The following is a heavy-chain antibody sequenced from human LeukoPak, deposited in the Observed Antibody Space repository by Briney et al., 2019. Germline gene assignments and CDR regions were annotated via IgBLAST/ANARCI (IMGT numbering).Heavy chain of an antibody. CDR3: TTSVDTARRFDY. Sequence: PGGSLRLSCAASGFTFSGSAMHWVRQASGKGLEWVGRIRSKANSYATAYAASVKGRFTISRDDSKNTAYLQMNSLKTEDTAVYYCTTSVDTARRFDYWGQGTLVTVSS. D-gene: IGHD5-18*01. CDR1: GFTFSGSA. J-gene: IGHJ4*02. CDR2: IRSKANSYAT. V-gene: IGHV3-73*01.